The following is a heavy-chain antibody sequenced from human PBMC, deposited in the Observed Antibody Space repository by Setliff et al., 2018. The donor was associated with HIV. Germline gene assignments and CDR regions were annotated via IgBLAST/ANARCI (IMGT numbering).Heavy chain of an antibody. CDR1: GVSISSSSYY. D-gene: IGHD3-16*01. V-gene: IGHV4-31*01. J-gene: IGHJ4*02. Sequence: NPSETLSLTCTVSGVSISSSSYYWNWVRQYPGQGLEWIGYIHYTGTTNQNPSLRSLITISLDTSKNQFSLKLTSVTAADTAVYYRARAYVSEWIQVWFDYWGQGTLVTVSS. CDR3: ARAYVSEWIQVWFDY. CDR2: IHYTGTT.